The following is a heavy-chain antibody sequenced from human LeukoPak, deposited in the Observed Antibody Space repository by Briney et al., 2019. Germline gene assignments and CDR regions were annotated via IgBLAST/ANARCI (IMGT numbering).Heavy chain of an antibody. CDR2: ITNGRSNT. Sequence: RPGGSLRLSCAASGFTFSDYYMSWIRQAPGKGLEWVSHITNGRSNTNYADSVEGRFTISRDNAKNSLYLQMNSLRAEDTAVYYCARGRDHAFDIWGQGTMVTVSS. V-gene: IGHV3-11*06. CDR3: ARGRDHAFDI. J-gene: IGHJ3*02. CDR1: GFTFSDYY.